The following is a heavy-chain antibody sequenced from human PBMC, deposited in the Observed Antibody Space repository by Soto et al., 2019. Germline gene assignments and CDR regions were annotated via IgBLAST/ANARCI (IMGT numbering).Heavy chain of an antibody. CDR2: IIPILGIA. V-gene: IGHV1-69*02. D-gene: IGHD3-22*01. CDR3: AADSSGYPLDY. J-gene: IGHJ4*02. Sequence: QVQLVQSGAEVKKPGSSVKVSCKASGGTFSSYTISWVRQAPGQGLEWMGRIIPILGIANYAQKFQGRVTINADKSTSTAYMELSSLRSEDTAVYYCAADSSGYPLDYWGQGTLVTVSS. CDR1: GGTFSSYT.